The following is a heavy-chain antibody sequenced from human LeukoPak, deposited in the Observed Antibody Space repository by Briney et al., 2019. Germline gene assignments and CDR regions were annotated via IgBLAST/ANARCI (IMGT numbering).Heavy chain of an antibody. V-gene: IGHV3-7*01. CDR2: IKQDGSEK. CDR1: GFTFSNYW. Sequence: GGSLRLSCTASGFTFSNYWMTWVRQAPGKGLEWVASIKQDGSEKQYVGSVRGRFTISRDNAKNTLYLQMNSLRAEDTAVYYCARLSQDSSGYYLDYYFDYWGQGTLVTVSS. D-gene: IGHD3-22*01. CDR3: ARLSQDSSGYYLDYYFDY. J-gene: IGHJ4*02.